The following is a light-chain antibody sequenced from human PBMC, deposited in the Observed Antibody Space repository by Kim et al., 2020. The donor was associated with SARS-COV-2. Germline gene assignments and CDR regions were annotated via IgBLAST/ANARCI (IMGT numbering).Light chain of an antibody. CDR2: VNSDGSH. CDR3: QTWGSGWV. V-gene: IGLV4-69*01. Sequence: GASVKVTFTLSSGHTTYAIAWHQQRPEKGPRYLMKVNSDGSHTKGDGIPDRFSGSSSGAERYLTISSLQSEDEADYYCQTWGSGWVFGGGTKLTVL. J-gene: IGLJ3*02. CDR1: SGHTTYA.